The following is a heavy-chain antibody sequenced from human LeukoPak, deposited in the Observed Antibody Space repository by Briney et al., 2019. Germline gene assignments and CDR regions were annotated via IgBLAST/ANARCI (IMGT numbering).Heavy chain of an antibody. CDR3: ARDLVERGGVGYFDY. Sequence: SVKVSCKASGGTFSSYAISWVRQAPGQGLEWMGGIIPIFGTANYAQKFQGRVTITADESTSTACMELSSLRSEDTAVYYCARDLVERGGVGYFDYWGQGTLVTVSS. D-gene: IGHD5-24*01. CDR1: GGTFSSYA. CDR2: IIPIFGTA. V-gene: IGHV1-69*01. J-gene: IGHJ4*02.